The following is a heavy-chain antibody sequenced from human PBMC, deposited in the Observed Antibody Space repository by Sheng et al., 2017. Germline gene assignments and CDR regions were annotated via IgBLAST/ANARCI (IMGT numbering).Heavy chain of an antibody. CDR1: GGSFSGDY. CDR2: INHGGST. J-gene: IGHJ4*02. Sequence: QVQLQQWGAGLLKPSETLSLTCAVYGGSFSGDYWSWIRQPPGKGLEWIGEINHGGSTNYSPSLRSRVTISVDTSKNQFSLNLNSVTAADTAVYYCARRRERGLRGFVGFFDYWGQGGLGHRLL. D-gene: IGHD1-1*01. V-gene: IGHV4-34*01. CDR3: ARRRERGLRGFVGFFDY.